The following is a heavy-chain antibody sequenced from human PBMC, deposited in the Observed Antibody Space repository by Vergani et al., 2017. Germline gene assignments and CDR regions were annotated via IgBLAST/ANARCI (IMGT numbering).Heavy chain of an antibody. D-gene: IGHD3-3*01. CDR3: ARGQYSDFWSGYYYYYYGMDV. Sequence: QVQLQESGPGLVKPSETLSLTCTVSGGSISSYYWSWIRQPAGKGLEWIGRIYTSGSTNYNPSLKSRVTMSVDTSKNQFSLKLSSVTAADTAVYYCARGQYSDFWSGYYYYYYGMDVWGQGTTVTVSS. V-gene: IGHV4-4*07. CDR1: GGSISSYY. CDR2: IYTSGST. J-gene: IGHJ6*02.